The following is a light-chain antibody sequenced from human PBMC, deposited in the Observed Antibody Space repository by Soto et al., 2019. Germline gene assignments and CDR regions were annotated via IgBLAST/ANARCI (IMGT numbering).Light chain of an antibody. CDR3: QQSYSTPRT. Sequence: DIQMTQSPSSLFASVGDRVTITCRASQSISSYLNWYQQKPGKAPKLLIYAVFSLQSGVPSRFSGSGSGTDFTLTISSLQPEDFATYYCQQSYSTPRTFGQGTKVEIK. J-gene: IGKJ1*01. CDR1: QSISSY. V-gene: IGKV1-39*01. CDR2: AVF.